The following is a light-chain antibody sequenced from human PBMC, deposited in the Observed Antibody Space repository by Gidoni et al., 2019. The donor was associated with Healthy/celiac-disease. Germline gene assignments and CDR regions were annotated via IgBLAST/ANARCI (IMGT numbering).Light chain of an antibody. CDR3: SSYTSSSTYV. Sequence: QSALTQPASVSGSPGHAITISCTGTSSDVVGYNYVSWYQQHPGKAPKLMIYDVSNRPSGVSNRFSGSKSGNTASLTISGLQAEDEADYYCSSYTSSSTYVFGTGTKVTVL. J-gene: IGLJ1*01. V-gene: IGLV2-14*03. CDR1: SSDVVGYNY. CDR2: DVS.